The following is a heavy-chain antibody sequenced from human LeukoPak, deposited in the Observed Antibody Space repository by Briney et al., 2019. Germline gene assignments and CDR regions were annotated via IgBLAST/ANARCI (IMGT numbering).Heavy chain of an antibody. CDR2: ISSSSSYI. CDR1: GFTFSSYS. D-gene: IGHD6-13*01. CDR3: AREGSSSWHDAFDI. V-gene: IGHV3-21*01. Sequence: SGGSLRLSCAASGFTFSSYSMNWVRQAPGKGLEWVSSISSSSSYIYYADSVKGRFTISRDNAKNSLYLQMNSLRAEDTAVYYCAREGSSSWHDAFDIWGQGTMVIVSS. J-gene: IGHJ3*02.